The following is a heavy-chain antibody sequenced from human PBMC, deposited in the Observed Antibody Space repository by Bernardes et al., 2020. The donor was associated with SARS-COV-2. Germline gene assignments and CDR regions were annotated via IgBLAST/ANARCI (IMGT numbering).Heavy chain of an antibody. Sequence: SETLSLTCTVSGGSISSGGYYWSWIRQHPGKGLEWIGYIYYSGSTYYNPSLKSRVTISVDTSKNQFSLKLSSVTAADTAVYYCARDNYDFTFNWFDPGGQGTLVTVSS. J-gene: IGHJ5*02. V-gene: IGHV4-31*03. CDR2: IYYSGST. CDR3: ARDNYDFTFNWFDP. D-gene: IGHD3-3*01. CDR1: GGSISSGGYY.